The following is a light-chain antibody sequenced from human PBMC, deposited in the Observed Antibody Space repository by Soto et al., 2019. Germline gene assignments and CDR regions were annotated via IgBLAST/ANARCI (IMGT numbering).Light chain of an antibody. CDR1: QTISSW. CDR2: SAS. V-gene: IGKV1-5*03. J-gene: IGKJ3*01. Sequence: DIQMTQSPSTLSASVGDRVTITCRASQTISSWLAWYQQKPGKAPKLLIYSASSLESGVPSRFSGSGSGAEFTLTISSLQPDDFATYYCQHYDSYSGTFGPGTEVDIK. CDR3: QHYDSYSGT.